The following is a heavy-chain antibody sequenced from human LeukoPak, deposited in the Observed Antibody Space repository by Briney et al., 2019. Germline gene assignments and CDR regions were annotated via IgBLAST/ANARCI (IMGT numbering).Heavy chain of an antibody. CDR1: GFTFSSYG. CDR2: ISYDGRNT. J-gene: IGHJ4*02. D-gene: IGHD3-10*01. Sequence: GGSLRLSCAASGFTFSSYGIHCVRQAPGKGLEWVAVISYDGRNTYFADSVKGRFTISRDSSKNTLFLQMNSLRTEDTALYYCARDSPDHYFDYWGQGTLVTVSS. CDR3: ARDSPDHYFDY. V-gene: IGHV3-30*03.